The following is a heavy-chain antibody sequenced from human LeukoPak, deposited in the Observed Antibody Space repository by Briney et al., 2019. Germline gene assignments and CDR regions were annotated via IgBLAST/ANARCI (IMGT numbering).Heavy chain of an antibody. CDR3: ARIEFSITMVRGSPDY. J-gene: IGHJ4*02. CDR1: GGSISSGGYS. V-gene: IGHV4-30-2*01. D-gene: IGHD3-10*01. CDR2: IYHSEST. Sequence: SETLSLTCAVSGGSISSGGYSWNWIRQPPGKGLEWIGYIYHSESTYFNPSLKSRVTISVDRSKNQFSLKLSSVTAADTAVYYCARIEFSITMVRGSPDYWGQGTLVTVSS.